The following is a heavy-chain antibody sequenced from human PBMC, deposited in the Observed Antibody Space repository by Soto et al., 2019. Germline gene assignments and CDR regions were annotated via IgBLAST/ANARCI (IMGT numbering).Heavy chain of an antibody. Sequence: QVQLVQSGAEVRKPGSSVKVSCKASGGTFNNYGITWVRQAPGQGLEWMGGINPMLDTTNYEQKFQGRVTITADKSTNTAYMELSTLRSDDTAIYYCARAPLRDGYNYWGVFHYWGQGTLVTVSS. CDR1: GGTFNNYG. CDR2: INPMLDTT. V-gene: IGHV1-69*06. CDR3: ARAPLRDGYNYWGVFHY. J-gene: IGHJ4*02. D-gene: IGHD5-12*01.